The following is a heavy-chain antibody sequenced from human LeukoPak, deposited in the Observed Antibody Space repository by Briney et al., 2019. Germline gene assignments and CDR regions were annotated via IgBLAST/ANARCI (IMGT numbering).Heavy chain of an antibody. CDR2: ISNDGRGT. J-gene: IGHJ4*02. D-gene: IGHD1/OR15-1a*01. V-gene: IGHV3-23*01. Sequence: GGSLRLSCAASGFTFDSYAMTWVRQAPGKGLEWVSTISNDGRGTYYPDSVKGRFTTSRDNSKSTMDLQMNSLRAEDTAVYYCAKGKGLIKPTTRPADYWGQGALVTVSS. CDR3: AKGKGLIKPTTRPADY. CDR1: GFTFDSYA.